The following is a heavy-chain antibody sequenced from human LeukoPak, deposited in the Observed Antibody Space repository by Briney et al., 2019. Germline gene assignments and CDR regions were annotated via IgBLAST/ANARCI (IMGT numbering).Heavy chain of an antibody. D-gene: IGHD3-3*01. V-gene: IGHV3-7*01. CDR1: GFTFSGYW. J-gene: IGHJ3*02. CDR3: AKDLGARFLGYDAFDI. CDR2: IKPDGSEK. Sequence: GGSLRLSCAASGFTFSGYWMSWVRQAPGKGLEWVANIKPDGSEKFSVDSVKGRFTISRDNSKNTLYLQMNSLRAEDTALYYCAKDLGARFLGYDAFDIWGPGTMVTVSS.